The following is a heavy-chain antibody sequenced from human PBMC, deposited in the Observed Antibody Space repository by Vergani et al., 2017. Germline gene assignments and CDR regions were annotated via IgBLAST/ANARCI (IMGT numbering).Heavy chain of an antibody. D-gene: IGHD6-25*01. V-gene: IGHV4-59*06. CDR3: ARVDTQVPATSHFYYMDV. J-gene: IGHJ6*03. Sequence: QVQLLGSGPGVVRPSETLSLNCSFSGASISNYLWTWIRQRPGKGLEWIGYIFYSGTTYDNPSLRSRLTISVDTSQNQFSLKLRSVTAADTAVYYCARVDTQVPATSHFYYMDVWGKGTTVVVSS. CDR2: IFYSGTT. CDR1: GASISNYL.